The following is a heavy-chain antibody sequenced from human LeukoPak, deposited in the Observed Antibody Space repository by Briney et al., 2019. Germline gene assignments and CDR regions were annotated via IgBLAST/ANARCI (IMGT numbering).Heavy chain of an antibody. V-gene: IGHV4-34*01. CDR3: ASGLVGATYDY. J-gene: IGHJ4*02. Sequence: SETLSLTCAVYGGSFSGYYWSWIRQPPGKGLEWIGEINHSGSTNYNPSLKSRVTISVDTSKNQFSLKLSSVTAADTAVNYCASGLVGATYDYWGQGTLVTVSS. CDR1: GGSFSGYY. CDR2: INHSGST. D-gene: IGHD1-26*01.